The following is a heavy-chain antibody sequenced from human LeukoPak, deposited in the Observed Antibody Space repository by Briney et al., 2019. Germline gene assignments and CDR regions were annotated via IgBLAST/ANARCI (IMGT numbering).Heavy chain of an antibody. J-gene: IGHJ3*02. CDR1: GFTFSSYA. V-gene: IGHV3-23*01. Sequence: GRSLRLSCEASGFTFSSYAMSWVRQAPGKGLEWVSAISGSGGSTYYADSVKGRFSISRDNSKNTLYLQMNSLRAEDTAVYYCAKVRCSSTSCYTVGAFDIWGQGTMVTVSS. CDR3: AKVRCSSTSCYTVGAFDI. D-gene: IGHD2-2*02. CDR2: ISGSGGST.